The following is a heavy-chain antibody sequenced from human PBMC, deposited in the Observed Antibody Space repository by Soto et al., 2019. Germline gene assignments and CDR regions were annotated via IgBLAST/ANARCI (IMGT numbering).Heavy chain of an antibody. CDR2: IKQDGSEK. J-gene: IGHJ2*01. CDR3: ARESTVPWWYFDL. Sequence: EVQLVESGGGLVQPGGSLRLSCAASGFTFSSYWMSWVRQAPGKGLEWEANIKQDGSEKYYVDSVKGRFTISRDNAKNSLYLQMNSLRAEDTAVYYCARESTVPWWYFDLWGRGTLVTVSS. CDR1: GFTFSSYW. V-gene: IGHV3-7*01. D-gene: IGHD4-17*01.